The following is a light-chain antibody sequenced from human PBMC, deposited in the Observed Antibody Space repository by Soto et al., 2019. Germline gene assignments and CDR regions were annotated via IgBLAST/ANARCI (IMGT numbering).Light chain of an antibody. J-gene: IGKJ1*01. CDR1: QSVSSN. V-gene: IGKV3-15*01. CDR3: QQYNNWPPWT. Sequence: EIVMTQSPATLSVSPGERATLSCRASQSVSSNLAWYQQKPGQAPSLLIYGASTRATAIPARFSGSGSGTEFTLTISSRQSEDFAFFYCQQYNNWPPWTFGQGTQVEIK. CDR2: GAS.